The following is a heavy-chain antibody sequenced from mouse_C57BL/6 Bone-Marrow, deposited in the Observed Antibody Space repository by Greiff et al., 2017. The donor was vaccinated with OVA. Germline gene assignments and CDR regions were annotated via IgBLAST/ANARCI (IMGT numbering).Heavy chain of an antibody. Sequence: QVQLQQSGPELVKPGASVKISCKASGYAFSSSWMNWVKQRPGKGLEWIGRIYPGDGDTNYNGKFKGKATLTADKSSSTAYMQLSSLTSEDSAVYFCARKGDDGYYVAYWGQGTLVTVSA. J-gene: IGHJ3*01. CDR3: ARKGDDGYYVAY. CDR2: IYPGDGDT. V-gene: IGHV1-82*01. D-gene: IGHD2-3*01. CDR1: GYAFSSSW.